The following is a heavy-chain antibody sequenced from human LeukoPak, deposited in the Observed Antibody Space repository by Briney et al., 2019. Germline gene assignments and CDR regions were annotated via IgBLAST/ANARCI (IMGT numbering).Heavy chain of an antibody. J-gene: IGHJ6*04. Sequence: SVKVSCKASGGTFSSYAISWVRQAPGQGLEWMGGIIPIFGTANYAQKFQGRVTITADKSASTAYMELSSLRSEDTAVYYCASALQTSNYYYGMDVWGKGTTVTVSS. CDR1: GGTFSSYA. CDR3: ASALQTSNYYYGMDV. CDR2: IIPIFGTA. V-gene: IGHV1-69*06.